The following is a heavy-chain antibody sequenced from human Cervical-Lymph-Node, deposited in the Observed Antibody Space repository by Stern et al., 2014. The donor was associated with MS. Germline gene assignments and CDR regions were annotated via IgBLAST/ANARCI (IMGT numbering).Heavy chain of an antibody. J-gene: IGHJ4*02. CDR1: GFTFDDYA. CDR2: ISWNSGSI. V-gene: IGHV3-9*01. D-gene: IGHD3-10*01. CDR3: AKDTYYYGSGSETAIDY. Sequence: VQLVESGGGLVQPGRSLRLSCAASGFTFDDYAMHWVRQAPGKGLEWVSGISWNSGSIGYADSVTGRFTISRDNAKNSLYLQMNSLRAEDTALYYCAKDTYYYGSGSETAIDYWGQGTLVTVSS.